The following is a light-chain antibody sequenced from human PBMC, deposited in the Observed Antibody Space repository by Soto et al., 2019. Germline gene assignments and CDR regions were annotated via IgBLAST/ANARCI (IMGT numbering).Light chain of an antibody. Sequence: DIVMTQSPDSLAVSLGERATINCKSSRNILYSSNNKNYLAWYQQKPGQPPKLLIYWASTRESGVPDRFSGSGAGTDFPLTISRLQAEDVAVYYCQQYYSAPLTFGGGTNVEIK. CDR2: WAS. J-gene: IGKJ4*01. V-gene: IGKV4-1*01. CDR1: RNILYSSNNKNY. CDR3: QQYYSAPLT.